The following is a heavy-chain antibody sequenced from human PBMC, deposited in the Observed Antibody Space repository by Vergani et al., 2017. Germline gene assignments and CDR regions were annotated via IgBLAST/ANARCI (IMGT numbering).Heavy chain of an antibody. J-gene: IGHJ6*03. CDR1: GYTFTSYD. CDR3: ARGLEQGYLGYYYYDMDV. Sequence: QVQLVQSGAEVKKPGASVKVSCKASGYTFTSYDINWVRQATGQGLEWMGWMNPNSGNTGSAQKFQGRVTMTRNPSISTAYMELSSLRSEDTAVYYCARGLEQGYLGYYYYDMDVWGKGSTVTVSS. D-gene: IGHD2-15*01. V-gene: IGHV1-8*01. CDR2: MNPNSGNT.